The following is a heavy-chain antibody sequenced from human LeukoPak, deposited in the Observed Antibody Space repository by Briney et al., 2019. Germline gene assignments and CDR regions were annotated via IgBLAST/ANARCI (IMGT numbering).Heavy chain of an antibody. CDR3: ARARWGRVRGATVDRYYYYYYMDV. CDR2: INHSGST. V-gene: IGHV4-34*01. CDR1: GGSFSGYY. Sequence: SETLSLTCAVYGGSFSGYYWSWIRQPPGKGLEWIGEINHSGSTNYNPSLKSRVTISVDTSKNQFSLKLSSVTAADTAVYYCARARWGRVRGATVDRYYYYYYMDVWGKGTTVTISS. D-gene: IGHD3-10*01. J-gene: IGHJ6*03.